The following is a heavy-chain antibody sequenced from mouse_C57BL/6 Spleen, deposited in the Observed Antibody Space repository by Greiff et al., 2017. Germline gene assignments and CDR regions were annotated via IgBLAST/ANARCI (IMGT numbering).Heavy chain of an antibody. D-gene: IGHD1-1*01. CDR2: IDPSDSET. V-gene: IGHV1-52*01. Sequence: QVQLQQPGAVLVRPGSSVKLSCKASGYTFTSYWMHWVKQRPIQGLEWIGNIDPSDSETHYNQKFKDKATLTVDKSSSTAYMQLSSLTSEDSAVYYCARRAYYGSSYGRYFDVWGTGTTGTVSS. CDR1: GYTFTSYW. J-gene: IGHJ1*03. CDR3: ARRAYYGSSYGRYFDV.